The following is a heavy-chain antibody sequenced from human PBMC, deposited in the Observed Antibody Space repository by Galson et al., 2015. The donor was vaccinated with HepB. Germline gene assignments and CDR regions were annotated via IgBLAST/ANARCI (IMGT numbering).Heavy chain of an antibody. CDR2: IYTSGST. J-gene: IGHJ5*02. Sequence: ETLSLTCPVSGGSISSYYWSWIRQPAGKGLEWIGRIYTSGSTNYNPSLKSRVTMSVDTSKNQFSLKLSSVTAADTAVYYCARELGLWFGELSGWFDPWGQGTLVTVSS. V-gene: IGHV4-4*07. CDR3: ARELGLWFGELSGWFDP. D-gene: IGHD3-10*01. CDR1: GGSISSYY.